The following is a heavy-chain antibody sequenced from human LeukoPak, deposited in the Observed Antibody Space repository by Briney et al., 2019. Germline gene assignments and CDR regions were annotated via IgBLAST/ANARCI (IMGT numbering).Heavy chain of an antibody. D-gene: IGHD6-6*01. V-gene: IGHV3-11*04. CDR1: GFTFSDYY. Sequence: TGGSLRLSCAASGFTFSDYYMSWIRQAPGKGLEWVSYISSSGSTIYYADSVKGRFTISRDNSKNTLYLQMNSLRADDTAVYYCARDHQVSYFDYWGQGTLVTVSS. J-gene: IGHJ4*02. CDR2: ISSSGSTI. CDR3: ARDHQVSYFDY.